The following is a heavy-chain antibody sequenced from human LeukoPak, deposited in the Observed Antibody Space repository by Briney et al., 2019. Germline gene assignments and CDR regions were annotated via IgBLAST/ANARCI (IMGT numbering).Heavy chain of an antibody. V-gene: IGHV3-23*01. J-gene: IGHJ6*03. CDR2: ISGSGGST. CDR1: GFTFSSYA. D-gene: IGHD2-8*01. CDR3: ARDNDYYYYMDV. Sequence: PGGSLRLSCAASGFTFSSYAMSWVRQAPGKGLEWVSAISGSGGSTYYADSVKGRFTISRDNSKNTLYLQMNSLRAEDTAVYYCARDNDYYYYMDVWGKGTTVTVSS.